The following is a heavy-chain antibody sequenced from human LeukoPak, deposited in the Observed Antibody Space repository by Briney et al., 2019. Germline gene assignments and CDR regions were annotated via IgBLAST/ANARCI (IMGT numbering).Heavy chain of an antibody. CDR3: ARVSTGTTRTIDY. CDR2: INTDGSSR. J-gene: IGHJ4*02. CDR1: GFTFSSYW. Sequence: PGGSLRLSCAASGFTFSSYWMHWVRQAPGKGLVRVSRINTDGSSRGYADSVKGRFTISRDNAKNTLYLQMNSLRAEDTAVYYCARVSTGTTRTIDYWGQGTLVTVSS. V-gene: IGHV3-74*01. D-gene: IGHD1-7*01.